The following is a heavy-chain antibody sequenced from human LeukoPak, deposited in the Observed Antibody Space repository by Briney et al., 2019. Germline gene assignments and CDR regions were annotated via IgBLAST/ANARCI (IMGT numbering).Heavy chain of an antibody. D-gene: IGHD3-9*01. J-gene: IGHJ4*02. CDR2: RTGSGGSA. CDR1: GFTFSTYA. CDR3: AKGLTNLGDD. V-gene: IGHV3-23*01. Sequence: GGSLRLSCTASGFTFSTYAMSWVRQAPGKGLEWVSGRTGSGGSAYYADSVKGRFTISRDNSKNTLYLQMNSLRAEDTAIYYCAKGLTNLGDDWGQGTLVTVSS.